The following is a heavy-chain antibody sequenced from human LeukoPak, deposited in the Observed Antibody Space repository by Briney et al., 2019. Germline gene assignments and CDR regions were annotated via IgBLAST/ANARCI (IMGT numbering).Heavy chain of an antibody. J-gene: IGHJ4*02. V-gene: IGHV3-20*04. CDR2: INWNGGRT. Sequence: AGGSLRLSCAASGFTFDDYGMIWVRQGPGKGLEWVSGINWNGGRTGYGDSVKGRFTISRDNAKNSLCLQMNSLTAEDTALYYCVKDRGRNGWYGDYWGQGTLVTVSS. D-gene: IGHD5-24*01. CDR3: VKDRGRNGWYGDY. CDR1: GFTFDDYG.